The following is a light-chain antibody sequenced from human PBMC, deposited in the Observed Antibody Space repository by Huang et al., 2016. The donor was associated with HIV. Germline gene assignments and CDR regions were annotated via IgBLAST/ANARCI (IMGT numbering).Light chain of an antibody. CDR1: QTLASS. Sequence: EIVMTQSPASLSVSPGERATLSCRASQTLASSLAWYQQKPGQAPRRLMFDASTRATGIPARFSGSGSGTEFTLTISSLQSEDFAVYYCQQYYNWPLTFGEGTKVEIK. CDR2: DAS. J-gene: IGKJ4*01. V-gene: IGKV3-15*01. CDR3: QQYYNWPLT.